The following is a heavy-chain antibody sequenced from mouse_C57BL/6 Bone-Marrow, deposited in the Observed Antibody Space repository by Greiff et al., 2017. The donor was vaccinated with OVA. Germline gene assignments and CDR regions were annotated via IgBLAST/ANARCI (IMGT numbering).Heavy chain of an antibody. CDR1: GFTFSSYA. V-gene: IGHV5-4*01. Sequence: EVQGVESGGGLVKPGGSLKLSCAASGFTFSSYAMSWVRQTPEKRLEWVATISDGGSYTYYADNVKGRFTISRVNAKNNLYLQMSHLKSEDTAMYYCARYGSSSWFAYWGQGTLVTVSA. CDR3: ARYGSSSWFAY. CDR2: ISDGGSYT. D-gene: IGHD1-1*01. J-gene: IGHJ3*01.